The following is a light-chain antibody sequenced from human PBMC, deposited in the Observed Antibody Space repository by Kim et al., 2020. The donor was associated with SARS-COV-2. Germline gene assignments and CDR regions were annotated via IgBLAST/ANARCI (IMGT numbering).Light chain of an antibody. J-gene: IGKJ1*01. Sequence: EIVMTQSPATLSVSPGERATLSCRASQSVSSNLAWYQQKPGHAPRLLIYGASTRATGIPTRFSCSGSGAAFTLTISSLQSEDFAVYYCQEYNNWPVTFGQGTKVDVK. CDR2: GAS. CDR3: QEYNNWPVT. V-gene: IGKV3-15*01. CDR1: QSVSSN.